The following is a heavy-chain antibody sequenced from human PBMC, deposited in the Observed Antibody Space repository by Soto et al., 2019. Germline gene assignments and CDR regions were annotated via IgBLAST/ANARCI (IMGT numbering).Heavy chain of an antibody. CDR2: IIPIFGTP. CDR3: ASQWWELKYFQH. V-gene: IGHV1-69*06. CDR1: GGTFNAHA. J-gene: IGHJ1*01. D-gene: IGHD1-26*01. Sequence: GASVKVSCKGSGGTFNAHAISWVRQAPGQGLEWMGGIIPIFGTPNYAQKFQGRLTINADTSASTAYMELSSLRSEDTAVYYCASQWWELKYFQHWGQGTLVTVSS.